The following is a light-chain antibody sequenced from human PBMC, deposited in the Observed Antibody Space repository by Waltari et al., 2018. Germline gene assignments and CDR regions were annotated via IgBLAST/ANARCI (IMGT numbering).Light chain of an antibody. CDR2: KAS. Sequence: DIQMTQSPSTLSASVGDRVTITCRASQGINSWLAWYQQKPGKAPKILIYKASSLESGVPSRFSGSESGTEFTLIISSLQPDDCATYYCQQYHSYPWTFGQGTKVEI. CDR3: QQYHSYPWT. J-gene: IGKJ1*01. CDR1: QGINSW. V-gene: IGKV1-5*03.